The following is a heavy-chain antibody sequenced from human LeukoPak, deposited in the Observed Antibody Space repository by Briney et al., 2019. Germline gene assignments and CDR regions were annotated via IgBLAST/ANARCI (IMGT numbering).Heavy chain of an antibody. D-gene: IGHD5-24*01. J-gene: IGHJ4*02. CDR3: ARVVVRDANNYKDY. CDR1: GYTFTSHY. V-gene: IGHV1-2*02. CDR2: INPSDHFT. Sequence: ASVKVSCKTSGYTFTSHYMHWVRQAPGQGLEGMGVINPSDHFTRYPQKFQGRVTMTRDTSISTASLGLSRLTSDETAVYYCARVVVRDANNYKDYWGQGTLVTVSS.